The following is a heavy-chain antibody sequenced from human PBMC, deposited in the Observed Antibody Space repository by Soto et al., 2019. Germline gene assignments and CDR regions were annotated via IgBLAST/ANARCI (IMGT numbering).Heavy chain of an antibody. Sequence: EVQLLESGGGLVQPGGSLRLSCAASGFTFGSYAMNWVRQAPGQGLEWVSVINGRGGSTYYAYSVKGRFTISRDTSKNTVFLQMNTLRAEDTAIYSCAKGEKYFDSTGYFDNWGQGALVTVSS. J-gene: IGHJ5*02. CDR3: AKGEKYFDSTGYFDN. CDR2: INGRGGST. D-gene: IGHD3-22*01. CDR1: GFTFGSYA. V-gene: IGHV3-23*01.